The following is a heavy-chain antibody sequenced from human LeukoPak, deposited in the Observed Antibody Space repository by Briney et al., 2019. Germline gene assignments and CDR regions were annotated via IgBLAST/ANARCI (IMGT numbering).Heavy chain of an antibody. Sequence: GGSLRLSCVASGFTFSDYWMSWVRQAPGKGLEWVAVISYDGSNKYYADSVKGRFTISRDNSKNTLYLQMNSLRAEDTAVYYCARHQQLTYYGMDVWGQGTTVTVSS. D-gene: IGHD6-13*01. CDR2: ISYDGSNK. CDR1: GFTFSDYW. J-gene: IGHJ6*02. V-gene: IGHV3-30-3*01. CDR3: ARHQQLTYYGMDV.